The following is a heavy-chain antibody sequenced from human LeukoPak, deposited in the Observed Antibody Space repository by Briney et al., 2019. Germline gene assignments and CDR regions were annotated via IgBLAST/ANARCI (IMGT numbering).Heavy chain of an antibody. J-gene: IGHJ3*02. CDR3: ARGLKRYDAFDI. Sequence: PSETLSLTCTVSGGSISSSNYYWGWIRQPPGKGLEWIGTIYHSGSTYYNPSLKSRISISVDTSKNQFSLKLSSVTAADTAVFYCARGLKRYDAFDIWGQGTMVTVSS. V-gene: IGHV4-39*07. CDR2: IYHSGST. CDR1: GGSISSSNYY. D-gene: IGHD3-16*02.